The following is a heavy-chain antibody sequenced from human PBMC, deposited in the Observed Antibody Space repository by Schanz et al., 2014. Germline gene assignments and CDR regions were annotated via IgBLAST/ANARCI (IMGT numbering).Heavy chain of an antibody. J-gene: IGHJ6*03. CDR1: RYTFNTYG. CDR2: VNPSVRGT. D-gene: IGHD6-19*01. CDR3: ARDHQWLARYYMDV. Sequence: QGQLVQSGPEVKEPGASVKVSCEASRYTFNTYGLNWVRQAPGQGLEWMGIVNPSVRGTHFAREFQGRVTVTSDTATSTVYMELSSLASEDTAVYYCARDHQWLARYYMDVWGKGTTVTVSS. V-gene: IGHV1-46*02.